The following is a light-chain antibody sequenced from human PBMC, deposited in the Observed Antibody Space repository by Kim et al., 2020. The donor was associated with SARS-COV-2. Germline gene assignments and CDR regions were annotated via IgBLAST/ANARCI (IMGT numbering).Light chain of an antibody. Sequence: ASVGDSVTITCRASQSVGTYLNWYQHKPGKAPNLLIYSASTLQSGVPSRFSGGGSGTEFTLTISSLQREDFATYYCQQTYSSLTVTFGQGTRLEI. CDR2: SAS. V-gene: IGKV1-39*01. CDR3: QQTYSSLTVT. CDR1: QSVGTY. J-gene: IGKJ5*01.